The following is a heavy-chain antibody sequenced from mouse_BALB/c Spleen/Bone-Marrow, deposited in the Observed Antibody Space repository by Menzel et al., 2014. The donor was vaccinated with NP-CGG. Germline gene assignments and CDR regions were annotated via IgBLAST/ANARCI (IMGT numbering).Heavy chain of an antibody. CDR2: INSNGGST. Sequence: EVMSVESGGGLVQPGGSLKLSCAASGFTFSSYGMSWVRQTPDKRLELVATINSNGGSTYYPDGVKGRFTISRDNAKNTLYLQMSSLKSEDTAMYYCARVWYFDYWGQGTSLTVSS. V-gene: IGHV5-6-3*01. CDR1: GFTFSSYG. J-gene: IGHJ2*03. CDR3: ARVWYFDY.